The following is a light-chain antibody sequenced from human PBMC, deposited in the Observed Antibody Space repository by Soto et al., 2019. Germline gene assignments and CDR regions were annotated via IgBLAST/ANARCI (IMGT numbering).Light chain of an antibody. CDR3: QQTRAYPST. CDR1: QDIAIY. J-gene: IGKJ4*01. CDR2: TAS. Sequence: IQLTQSPASLSASVGDRVTFTCRASQDIAIYLAWYRQKPGEAPNLLIHTASTLHGGVPSRFSGSGSGTDFTLTITSLQAEDFATYYCQQTRAYPSTFGGGTKVEIK. V-gene: IGKV1-9*01.